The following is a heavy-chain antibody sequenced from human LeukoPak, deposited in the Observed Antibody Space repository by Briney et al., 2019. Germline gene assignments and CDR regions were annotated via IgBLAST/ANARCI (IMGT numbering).Heavy chain of an antibody. CDR1: GGSISSGSYY. CDR2: IYTSGST. CDR3: ARRSDRSDY. Sequence: PSETLSLTCTVSGGSISSGSYYWSWIRQPAGKGLEWIGRIYTSGSTNYNPSLKSRVTISVDTSKNQFSLKLSSVTAADTAVYYCARRSDRSDYWGQGTLVTVSS. J-gene: IGHJ4*02. V-gene: IGHV4-61*02.